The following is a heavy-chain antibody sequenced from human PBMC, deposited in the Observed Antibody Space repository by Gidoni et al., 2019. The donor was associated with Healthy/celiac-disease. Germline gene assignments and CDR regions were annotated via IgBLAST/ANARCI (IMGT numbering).Heavy chain of an antibody. CDR3: TTDPITMIVYY. CDR2: IKSKTDGGTT. CDR1: GSTFSTAW. D-gene: IGHD3-22*01. J-gene: IGHJ4*02. Sequence: EVQLVESGEGLVKPGGSLRLSCAASGSTFSTAWMSWVRQAPGKGLEWVGRIKSKTDGGTTDYAAPVKGRFTISRDDSKNTLYLQMNSLKTEDTAVYYCTTDPITMIVYYWGQGTLVTVSS. V-gene: IGHV3-15*01.